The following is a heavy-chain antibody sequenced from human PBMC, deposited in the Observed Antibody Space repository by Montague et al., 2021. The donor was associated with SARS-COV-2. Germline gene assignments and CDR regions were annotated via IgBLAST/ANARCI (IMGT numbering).Heavy chain of an antibody. CDR1: GGSISSSYY. J-gene: IGHJ4*02. CDR2: VLSSGST. D-gene: IGHD1-26*01. V-gene: IGHV4-39*01. CDR3: ARSTVGTSHFDY. Sequence: SETLSLTCIVSGGSISSSYYWGWIRQSPGQGLEWIGNVLSSGSTFYNPSLRSRVTMSEDMSKNQFSLKLMSVTAADTAVYYCARSTVGTSHFDYWGQGTLVTVSS.